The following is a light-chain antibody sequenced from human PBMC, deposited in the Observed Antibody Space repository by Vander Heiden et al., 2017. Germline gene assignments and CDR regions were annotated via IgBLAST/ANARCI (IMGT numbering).Light chain of an antibody. J-gene: IGLJ3*02. CDR3: CSYGRTSILWV. V-gene: IGLV2-23*02. CDR2: EVI. CDR1: RSAVGSYNL. Sequence: SALTPPASVSGSPGQSVPISCAGPRSAVGSYNLLSCHQQPPGKATKLMIHEVIKRPSGAANRFSGSKSGNTASLTISGLQAEDEADYYCCSYGRTSILWVFGGGTKLTVL.